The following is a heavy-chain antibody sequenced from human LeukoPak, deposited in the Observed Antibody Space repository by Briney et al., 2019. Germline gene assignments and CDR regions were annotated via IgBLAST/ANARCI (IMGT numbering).Heavy chain of an antibody. V-gene: IGHV3-66*01. CDR1: GFTINKKH. CDR2: IYSGGST. D-gene: IGHD3-10*01. Sequence: GGSLRPSCAASGFTINKKHMTWARPAPGNGLEWVSVIYSGGSTYYADSVKGRFTISRDNSKNTLNLQMNSLRVEDTAVYYCELFYLGSGTSDAFDIWGHGTMVIVSS. J-gene: IGHJ3*02. CDR3: ELFYLGSGTSDAFDI.